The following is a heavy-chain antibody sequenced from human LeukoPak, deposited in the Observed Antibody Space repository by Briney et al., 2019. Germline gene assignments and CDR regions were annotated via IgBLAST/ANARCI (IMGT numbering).Heavy chain of an antibody. J-gene: IGHJ4*02. CDR3: ATKQNNGTPLY. CDR2: ISSSGTTI. Sequence: GGSLRLSCAASGFTFSGYEMNWVRQAPGKGLEGVSYISSSGTTIYSADSVKGRFTISRDNAKNSVHLQMNSLRAEDTAVYYCATKQNNGTPLYWGQGTLVTVSS. V-gene: IGHV3-48*03. D-gene: IGHD1-26*01. CDR1: GFTFSGYE.